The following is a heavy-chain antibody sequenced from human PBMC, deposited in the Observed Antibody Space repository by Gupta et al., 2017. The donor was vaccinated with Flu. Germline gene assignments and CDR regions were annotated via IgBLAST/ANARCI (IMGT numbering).Heavy chain of an antibody. CDR3: ARSSFDGAGSLFAFDP. V-gene: IGHV1-3*01. J-gene: IGHJ5*02. CDR1: GYYFTQYA. CDR2: INVGIPNV. D-gene: IGHD3-10*01. Sequence: QVQLVQSGAEVHKPGASVKISCTASGYYFTQYALHWVRQAPGQRLEWMGWINVGIPNVRYSQKCQGRVTISRNVSANTAYMVVSRLKYEDTAVYYCARSSFDGAGSLFAFDPWGQGTLVTVSS.